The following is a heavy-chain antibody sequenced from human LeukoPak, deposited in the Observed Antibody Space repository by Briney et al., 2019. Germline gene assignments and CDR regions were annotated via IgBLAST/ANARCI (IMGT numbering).Heavy chain of an antibody. CDR1: GFSFNSYW. CDR2: IKQDGSEK. Sequence: PGGSLRLSCATSGFSFNSYWMSWVRQAPGKGLESVANIKQDGSEKYYVDSVKGRFTISRDNVKNSLYLQMNSLRIEDTAVYYCARIEAGGWGQGTLVTVSS. J-gene: IGHJ4*02. V-gene: IGHV3-7*01. CDR3: ARIEAGG.